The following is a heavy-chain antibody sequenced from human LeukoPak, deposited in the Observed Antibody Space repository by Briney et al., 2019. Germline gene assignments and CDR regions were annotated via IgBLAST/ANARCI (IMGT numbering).Heavy chain of an antibody. CDR3: ARGNSAAGPSDFGY. CDR1: GYTFTSNG. J-gene: IGHJ4*02. D-gene: IGHD6-13*01. CDR2: ISTNNGDT. V-gene: IGHV1-18*01. Sequence: GASVKVSCKASGYTFTSNGISWARQAPGQGLEWVGWISTNNGDTKYGKKFQGRVIMTTDTSTSTTYMDVRSVRSDDTAVYYCARGNSAAGPSDFGYWGQGTLVTVSS.